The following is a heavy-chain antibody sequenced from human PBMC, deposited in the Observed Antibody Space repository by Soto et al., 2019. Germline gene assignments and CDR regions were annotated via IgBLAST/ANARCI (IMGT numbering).Heavy chain of an antibody. Sequence: GGSLRLSCAASGFTFSGSAMHWVRQASGKGLEWVGRIRSKANSYATAYAAPVKGRFTISRDDSKNTAYLQMNSLKTEDTAVYYCTSPFYGSGYYYGMDVWGQGTTVTVSS. V-gene: IGHV3-73*01. CDR1: GFTFSGSA. J-gene: IGHJ6*02. CDR2: IRSKANSYAT. CDR3: TSPFYGSGYYYGMDV. D-gene: IGHD3-10*01.